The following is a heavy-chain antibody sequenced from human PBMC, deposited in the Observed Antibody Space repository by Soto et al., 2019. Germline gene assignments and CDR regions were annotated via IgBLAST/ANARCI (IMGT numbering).Heavy chain of an antibody. J-gene: IGHJ4*02. Sequence: GASVKVSFKASGYTFTTYGISWVRQAPGQGLEWMGWISADNGNTHYAQKVQDRVTMTTDTSTTTAYMELRSLTSDDTAVYYCARDNDGGYNAASPFDYWGQGTLVTVSS. CDR3: ARDNDGGYNAASPFDY. D-gene: IGHD5-18*01. CDR2: ISADNGNT. CDR1: GYTFTTYG. V-gene: IGHV1-18*01.